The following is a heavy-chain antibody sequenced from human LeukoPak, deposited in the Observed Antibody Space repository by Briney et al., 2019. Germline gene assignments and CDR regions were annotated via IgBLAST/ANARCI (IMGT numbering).Heavy chain of an antibody. CDR3: ARDSLDFWSGYYFDY. CDR1: GFTFSSYE. V-gene: IGHV3-48*03. J-gene: IGHJ4*02. D-gene: IGHD3-3*01. CDR2: ISSSGSTI. Sequence: GGSLRLSCAASGFTFSSYEMNWVRQAPGKGLEWVSYISSSGSTIYYADSVKGRFTISRDNAKNSLYLQVNSLRAEDTAVYYCARDSLDFWSGYYFDYWGQGTLVTVSS.